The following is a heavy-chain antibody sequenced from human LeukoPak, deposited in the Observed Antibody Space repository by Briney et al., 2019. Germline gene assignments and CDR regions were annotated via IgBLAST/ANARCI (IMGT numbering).Heavy chain of an antibody. D-gene: IGHD1-26*01. Sequence: ASVKVSCKVSGYTLTELSMHWVRQAPGKGLEWMGGFDPEGGETIYAQKFQGRVTMTEDTSTDTAYMELSSLRSEDTAVYYCATDLTPEYSGSPLAYWGQGTLVTVSS. CDR2: FDPEGGET. V-gene: IGHV1-24*01. J-gene: IGHJ4*02. CDR1: GYTLTELS. CDR3: ATDLTPEYSGSPLAY.